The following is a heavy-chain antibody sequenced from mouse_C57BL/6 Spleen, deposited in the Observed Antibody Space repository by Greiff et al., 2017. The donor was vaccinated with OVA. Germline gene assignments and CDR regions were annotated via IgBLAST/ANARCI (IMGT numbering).Heavy chain of an antibody. D-gene: IGHD2-5*01. Sequence: QVQLQQPGAELVKPGASVKVSCKASGYTFTSYWMHWVKQRPGQGLEWIGRIHPSDSDTNYNQKFKGKATLTVDKSSSTAYMQLSSLTPEDSAVYDFANSNYVYYAMDYWGQGTSVTVSS. CDR3: ANSNYVYYAMDY. J-gene: IGHJ4*01. CDR1: GYTFTSYW. V-gene: IGHV1-74*01. CDR2: IHPSDSDT.